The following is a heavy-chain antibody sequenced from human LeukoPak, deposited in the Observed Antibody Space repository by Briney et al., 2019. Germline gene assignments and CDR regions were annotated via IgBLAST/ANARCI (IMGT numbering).Heavy chain of an antibody. J-gene: IGHJ4*02. CDR2: IYPGDSDT. V-gene: IGHV5-51*01. D-gene: IGHD6-6*01. CDR3: ARRFGSSPADIYFDS. Sequence: GESLKISCKGSGYRFYSQWIGWVRQMPGKGLEWMGIIYPGDSDTRYSPSFEGQVTISADKSINTAYLQWSTLKASDTAMYYCARRFGSSPADIYFDSWGRGTLVT. CDR1: GYRFYSQW.